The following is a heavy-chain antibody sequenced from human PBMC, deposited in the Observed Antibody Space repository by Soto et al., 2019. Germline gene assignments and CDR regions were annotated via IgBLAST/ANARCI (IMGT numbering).Heavy chain of an antibody. V-gene: IGHV3-30*04. CDR2: ISYDGKNK. CDR1: GFGFRAFS. D-gene: IGHD6-19*01. CDR3: ARDGGDSGWTGGGGKFDI. J-gene: IGHJ3*02. Sequence: GGSLRLSCAASGFGFRAFSMHWVRQAPGKGLDWVTFISYDGKNKMYAESAKARFTISRDNSKDTLYLQMNNLTPEDTAVYYCARDGGDSGWTGGGGKFDIWGQGTMVTVSS.